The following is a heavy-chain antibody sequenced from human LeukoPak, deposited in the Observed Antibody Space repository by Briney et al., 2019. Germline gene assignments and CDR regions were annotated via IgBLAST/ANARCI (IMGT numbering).Heavy chain of an antibody. D-gene: IGHD4-23*01. CDR1: AFTFSSYW. Sequence: GGSLRLSCEASAFTFSSYWMSWVRQAPGKGLEWVANIKEDGSEINYVDSVKGRFTIPRDNAKNSLFLQMNSLRVEDTAVYYCARDRGYSSFDYWGRGTLVTVSS. J-gene: IGHJ4*02. CDR2: IKEDGSEI. V-gene: IGHV3-7*01. CDR3: ARDRGYSSFDY.